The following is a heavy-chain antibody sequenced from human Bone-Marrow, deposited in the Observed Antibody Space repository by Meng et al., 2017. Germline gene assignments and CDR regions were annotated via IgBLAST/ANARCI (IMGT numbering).Heavy chain of an antibody. J-gene: IGHJ3*02. CDR2: IKQDGSEK. D-gene: IGHD2-21*01. CDR3: ARAGLWWWGDAFDI. Sequence: GESLKISCAASGFTFSSYWMSWVRQAPGKGLEWVANIKQDGSEKYYVDSVKGRFTISRDNAKNSLYLQMNSLRAEDTAVYYCARAGLWWWGDAFDIWGQGTMVTVSS. V-gene: IGHV3-7*01. CDR1: GFTFSSYW.